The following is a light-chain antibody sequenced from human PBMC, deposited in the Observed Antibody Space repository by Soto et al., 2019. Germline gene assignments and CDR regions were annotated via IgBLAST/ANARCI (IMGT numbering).Light chain of an antibody. CDR2: GAS. V-gene: IGKV3-15*01. CDR1: QSVNSD. CDR3: QQNNNWPRT. J-gene: IGKJ1*01. Sequence: ERVLISAAAALSKKTGERATLSCRASQSVNSDLAWYQKKPGQAPRLLIYGASTRATGIPARFSGGGSGTEFTPTISSLQSEDFAVYYCQQNNNWPRTFGQGTKVDIK.